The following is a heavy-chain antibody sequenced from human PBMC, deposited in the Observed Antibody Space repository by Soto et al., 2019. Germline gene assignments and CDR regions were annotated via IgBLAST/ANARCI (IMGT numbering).Heavy chain of an antibody. Sequence: SETLSLTCAVYGGSFSGYYWSWIRQPPGKGLEWIGEINHSGSTNYNPSLKSRVTISVDTSKNQFSLKLSSVTAADTAVYYCARGRVGPYSSSWYGRYWFDPWGQGTLVTVS. J-gene: IGHJ5*02. CDR2: INHSGST. D-gene: IGHD6-13*01. CDR3: ARGRVGPYSSSWYGRYWFDP. CDR1: GGSFSGYY. V-gene: IGHV4-34*01.